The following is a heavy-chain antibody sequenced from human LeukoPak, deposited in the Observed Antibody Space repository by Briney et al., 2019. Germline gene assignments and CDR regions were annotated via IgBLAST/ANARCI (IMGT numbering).Heavy chain of an antibody. Sequence: SETLSLTCAVYGGSFSGYSWNWIRQPPGKGLEWIGEINHSGSTNYNPSLKSRVTISVDTSKSQFSLRLTSVTAADTAVYYCARHVAWFGSYYMDVWGKGTTVIISS. CDR2: INHSGST. CDR1: GGSFSGYS. J-gene: IGHJ6*03. CDR3: ARHVAWFGSYYMDV. V-gene: IGHV4-34*01. D-gene: IGHD3-10*01.